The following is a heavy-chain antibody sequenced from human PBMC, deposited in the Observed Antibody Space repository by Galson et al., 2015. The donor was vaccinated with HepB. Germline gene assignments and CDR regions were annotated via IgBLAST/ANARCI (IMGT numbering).Heavy chain of an antibody. J-gene: IGHJ4*02. V-gene: IGHV3-21*01. Sequence: SLRLSCAASGFTFSSYSMNWVRQAPGKGLEWVSSIHSSSTYIYYADSVKGRFTISRDNAKNSLYLQMNSLRAEDTAAYYCARDLLIGGYSSTGGFDYWGQGTLVTVSS. D-gene: IGHD6-19*01. CDR2: IHSSSTYI. CDR1: GFTFSSYS. CDR3: ARDLLIGGYSSTGGFDY.